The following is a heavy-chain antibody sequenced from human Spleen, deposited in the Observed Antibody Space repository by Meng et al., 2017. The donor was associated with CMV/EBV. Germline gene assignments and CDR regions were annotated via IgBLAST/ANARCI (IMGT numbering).Heavy chain of an antibody. CDR1: Y. CDR2: ISPGGGQT. Sequence: YMHGVRQSPGQGLEWMGVISPGGGQTNYEQEFQGRVTTTRDTSTSTVYMGLGSLTSEDTAVYYCARAQPSPSYYYDSSGYYKGYFDYWGQGTLVTVSS. CDR3: ARAQPSPSYYYDSSGYYKGYFDY. J-gene: IGHJ4*02. D-gene: IGHD3-22*01. V-gene: IGHV1-46*01.